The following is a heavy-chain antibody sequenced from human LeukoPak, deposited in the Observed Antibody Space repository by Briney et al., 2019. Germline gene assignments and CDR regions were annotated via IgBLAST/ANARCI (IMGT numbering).Heavy chain of an antibody. CDR1: GFTFSSYS. Sequence: GSLRLSCAASGFTFSSYSMNWVRQPPGKGLEWIGSIYHNGNTYYNPSLKSRVTISVDTSKNQFSLRVNSVTAADTAVYYCARDRTSVGDAFDIWGRGTMVTVSS. V-gene: IGHV4-38-2*02. CDR2: IYHNGNT. J-gene: IGHJ3*02. CDR3: ARDRTSVGDAFDI. D-gene: IGHD5/OR15-5a*01.